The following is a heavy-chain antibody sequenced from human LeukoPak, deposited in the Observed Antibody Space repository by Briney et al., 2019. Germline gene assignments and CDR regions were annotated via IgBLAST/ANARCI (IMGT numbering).Heavy chain of an antibody. D-gene: IGHD1-26*01. J-gene: IGHJ4*02. CDR3: ASGYSGSPLDY. V-gene: IGHV4-39*07. Sequence: SETLSLTCTVSGGSISSSSYYWGWIRQPPGKGLEWIGSIYYSGSTYYNPSLKSRVTISVDTSKNQFSLKLSSVTAADTAVYYCASGYSGSPLDYWGQGTLVTVSS. CDR2: IYYSGST. CDR1: GGSISSSSYY.